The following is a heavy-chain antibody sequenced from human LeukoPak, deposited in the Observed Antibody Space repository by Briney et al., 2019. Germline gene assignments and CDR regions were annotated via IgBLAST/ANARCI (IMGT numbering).Heavy chain of an antibody. J-gene: IGHJ4*02. CDR2: IKQDGSEK. CDR3: ASGVYSSSSFFDY. Sequence: GGSPRLSCAASGFTFSSYWMSWVRQAPGKGLEWVANIKQDGSEKYYEDSVKGRFTISRDNAKNSLYLQMNSLRAEDTAVYYCASGVYSSSSFFDYWGQGTLVTVSS. V-gene: IGHV3-7*01. D-gene: IGHD6-6*01. CDR1: GFTFSSYW.